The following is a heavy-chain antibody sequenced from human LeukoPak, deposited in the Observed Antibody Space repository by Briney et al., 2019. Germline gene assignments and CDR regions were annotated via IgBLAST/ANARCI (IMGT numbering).Heavy chain of an antibody. V-gene: IGHV4-34*01. J-gene: IGHJ4*02. CDR2: INHSGST. CDR1: GGSFSGYY. CDR3: ARALLGHCSSTSCSQFDY. D-gene: IGHD2-2*01. Sequence: SETLSLTCAVYGGSFSGYYWSWIRQPPGKGLEWIGEINHSGSTNYNPSLRSRVTISVDTSKNQFSLKLSSVTGADTAVYYCARALLGHCSSTSCSQFDYWGQGTLVTVSS.